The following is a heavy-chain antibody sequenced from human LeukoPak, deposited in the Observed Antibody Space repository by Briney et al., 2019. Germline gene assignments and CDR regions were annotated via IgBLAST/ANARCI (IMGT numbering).Heavy chain of an antibody. D-gene: IGHD3-22*01. J-gene: IGHJ4*02. CDR3: AKDGRYSDGSGHFDY. V-gene: IGHV3-23*01. CDR2: ISGSGGST. Sequence: GGSLRLSCAASGFTFSNSALSWVRQAPGKGLEWVSDISGSGGSTYYADSVKGRFTISRDNSKNTLYVQMNNLRAEDTAVYYCAKDGRYSDGSGHFDYWGQGTLVTVSS. CDR1: GFTFSNSA.